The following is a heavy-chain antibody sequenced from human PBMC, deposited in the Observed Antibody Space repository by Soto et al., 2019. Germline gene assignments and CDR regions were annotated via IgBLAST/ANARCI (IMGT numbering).Heavy chain of an antibody. CDR3: ARERTETDSSGWGLFDYYYGMDV. CDR2: ISYDGSNK. V-gene: IGHV3-30-3*01. Sequence: QVQLVESGGGVVQPGRSLRLSCAASGFTFSSYAMHWVRQAPGKGLEWVAVISYDGSNKYYADSVKGRFTISRDNSKNTLYLQMNSLRAEDTAVYYCARERTETDSSGWGLFDYYYGMDVWGQGTTVTVSS. D-gene: IGHD6-19*01. J-gene: IGHJ6*02. CDR1: GFTFSSYA.